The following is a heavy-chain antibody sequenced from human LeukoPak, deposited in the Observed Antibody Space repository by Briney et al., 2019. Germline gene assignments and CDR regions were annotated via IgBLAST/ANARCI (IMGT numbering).Heavy chain of an antibody. CDR2: INHSGST. CDR3: ARGRASRRGKTYGDYESVD. V-gene: IGHV4-39*07. Sequence: SETLSLTCTVSGGSISSTTYYWGWIRQPPGKGLEWIGEINHSGSTNYNPSLKSRVTISVDTSKNQFSLKLSSVTAADTAVYYCARGRASRRGKTYGDYESVDWGQGTLVTVSS. J-gene: IGHJ4*02. CDR1: GGSISSTTYY. D-gene: IGHD4-17*01.